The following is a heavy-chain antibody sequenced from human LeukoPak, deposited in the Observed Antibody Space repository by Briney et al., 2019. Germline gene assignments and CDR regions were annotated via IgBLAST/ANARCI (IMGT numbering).Heavy chain of an antibody. J-gene: IGHJ2*01. CDR3: ARGGWSHDF. CDR2: IYYSGST. CDR1: GGSISNYY. V-gene: IGHV4-59*01. Sequence: SETLSLTCTVSGGSISNYYWSWIRQPPGKGLEWIGYIYYSGSTDYNPSLKSRVTISVDTSKNQFFLKLSSVTAADTAVYFCARGGWSHDFWGRGTLVTVSS. D-gene: IGHD6-19*01.